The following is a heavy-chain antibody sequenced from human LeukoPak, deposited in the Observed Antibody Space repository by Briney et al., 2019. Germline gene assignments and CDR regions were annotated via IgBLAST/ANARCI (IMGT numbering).Heavy chain of an antibody. Sequence: SETLSLTCTVSGGSISSGDYYWSWIRQPPGKGLEWIGYIYYSGSTNYNPSLKSRVTISVDTSKNQFSLKLSSVTAADTAVYYCAREVWNWFDPWGQGTLVTVSS. D-gene: IGHD1-20*01. J-gene: IGHJ5*02. CDR2: IYYSGST. CDR1: GGSISSGDYY. V-gene: IGHV4-61*08. CDR3: AREVWNWFDP.